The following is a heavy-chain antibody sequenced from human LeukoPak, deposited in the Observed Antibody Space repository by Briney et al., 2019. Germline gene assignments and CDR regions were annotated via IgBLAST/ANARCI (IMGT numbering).Heavy chain of an antibody. Sequence: PSETLSLTCAVSGYSISSDNWWGWIRQPPGKGLEWIGCIHYSGITYYSPSLKSRVTLSVDTSKNQFSLRLSSVTAVDTAVYYCARKPNAVYWFDPWGQGTLVTVSS. CDR3: ARKPNAVYWFDP. V-gene: IGHV4-28*01. D-gene: IGHD4/OR15-4a*01. CDR1: GYSISSDNW. CDR2: IHYSGIT. J-gene: IGHJ5*02.